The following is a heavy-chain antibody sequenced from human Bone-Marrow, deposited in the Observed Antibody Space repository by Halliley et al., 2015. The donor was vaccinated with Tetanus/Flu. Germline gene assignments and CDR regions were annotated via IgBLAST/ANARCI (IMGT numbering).Heavy chain of an antibody. Sequence: SLRLSCAASGFTFSNAWMNWVRQTPGKGLEWVGRIKRKTDGGTTDYPAPVKGRFTISRDDSKSTLYLQMSSLKSEDTALYYCTTGGGYYGIDYWGQGTLVTVSS. CDR3: TTGGGYYGIDY. V-gene: IGHV3-15*01. CDR2: IKRKTDGGTT. D-gene: IGHD3-22*01. CDR1: GFTFSNAW. J-gene: IGHJ4*02.